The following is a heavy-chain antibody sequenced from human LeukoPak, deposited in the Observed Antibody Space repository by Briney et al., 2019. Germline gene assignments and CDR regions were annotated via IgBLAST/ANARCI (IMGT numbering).Heavy chain of an antibody. D-gene: IGHD2-21*02. Sequence: GSSVKVSCKASGGTFSSYAISWVRQAPGQGLEWMGGIIPIFGTANYAQKFQGRVTITADESTSTAYMELSSLRSEDTAVYYCARACGGDCYSETNLDYWGQGTLVTVSS. CDR2: IIPIFGTA. V-gene: IGHV1-69*01. J-gene: IGHJ4*02. CDR1: GGTFSSYA. CDR3: ARACGGDCYSETNLDY.